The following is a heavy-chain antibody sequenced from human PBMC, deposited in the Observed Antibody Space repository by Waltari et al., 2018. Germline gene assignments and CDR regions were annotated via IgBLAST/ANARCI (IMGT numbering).Heavy chain of an antibody. Sequence: QVQLQGSGPGLVKPAETLSLTCDVSGYSISSGYYWGWIRQPPGKGLEWIGSIYHSGSTYYNPSLKSRVTISVDTSKNQFSLKLSSVTAADTAVYYCARHLQRGIVLVVYVFDYWGQGTLVTVSS. V-gene: IGHV4-38-2*01. CDR2: IYHSGST. CDR3: ARHLQRGIVLVVYVFDY. J-gene: IGHJ4*02. CDR1: GYSISSGYY. D-gene: IGHD2-8*02.